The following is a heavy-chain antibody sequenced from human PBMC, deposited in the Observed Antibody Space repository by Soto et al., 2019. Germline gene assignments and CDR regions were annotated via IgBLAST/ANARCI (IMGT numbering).Heavy chain of an antibody. Sequence: ASETLSLTCTVSGGSISSYYWSWIRQPPGKGLEWIGYIYYSGSTNYNPSLKSRVTISVDTSKNQFSLKLSSVTAADTAVYYCARELRHYYDSSGYYSSCYFDYWGQGTLVTVSS. D-gene: IGHD3-22*01. CDR3: ARELRHYYDSSGYYSSCYFDY. CDR1: GGSISSYY. CDR2: IYYSGST. J-gene: IGHJ4*02. V-gene: IGHV4-59*01.